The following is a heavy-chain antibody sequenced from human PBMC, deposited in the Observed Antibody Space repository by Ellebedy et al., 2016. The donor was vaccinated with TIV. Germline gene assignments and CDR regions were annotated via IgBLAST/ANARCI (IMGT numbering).Heavy chain of an antibody. V-gene: IGHV4-31*03. D-gene: IGHD3-9*01. CDR2: IYYSGST. CDR1: GGSISSGGYY. J-gene: IGHJ4*02. CDR3: ARSILTGYYPLFDY. Sequence: SETLSLTXTVSGGSISSGGYYWSWIRQHPGKGLEWIGYIYYSGSTYYNPSLKSRVTISVDTSKNQFSLKLSSVTAADTAVYYCARSILTGYYPLFDYWGQGTLVTVSS.